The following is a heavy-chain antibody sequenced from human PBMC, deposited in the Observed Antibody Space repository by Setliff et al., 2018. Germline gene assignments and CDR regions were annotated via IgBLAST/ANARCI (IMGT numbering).Heavy chain of an antibody. Sequence: PSETLSLTCTVSGGSISSGNYYWGWIRQPPGKGLEWIGSIYYSGSTYYNPSLKSRVTISVDTSKNQFSLKLSPVTAADTAVYYCARVKIAILPAAIDYWGQGTLVTVS. CDR3: ARVKIAILPAAIDY. D-gene: IGHD2-2*01. J-gene: IGHJ4*02. V-gene: IGHV4-39*07. CDR1: GGSISSGNYY. CDR2: IYYSGST.